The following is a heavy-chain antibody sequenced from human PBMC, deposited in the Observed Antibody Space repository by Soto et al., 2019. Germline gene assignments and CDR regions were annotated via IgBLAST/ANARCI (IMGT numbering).Heavy chain of an antibody. Sequence: SGPTLVKPTQTLTLTCTFSGFSLSTSGVGVGWIRQPPGKALEWLTLIYWDDDKRYSPSLKSRLTITKDTSKNQVVLTMTNMDPVDTATYYCAHQISGYYYYGMDVWGQGTTVTVSS. V-gene: IGHV2-5*02. CDR3: AHQISGYYYYGMDV. CDR1: GFSLSTSGVG. D-gene: IGHD2-15*01. CDR2: IYWDDDK. J-gene: IGHJ6*02.